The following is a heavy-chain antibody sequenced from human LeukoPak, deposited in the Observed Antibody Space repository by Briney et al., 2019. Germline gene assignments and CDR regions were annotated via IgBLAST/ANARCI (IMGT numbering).Heavy chain of an antibody. CDR3: ARSPGLGYCSSTSCPGGY. CDR1: GFTFSRYW. Sequence: PGGSLRLSCAASGFTFSRYWMSWVRQAPGKGLEWVANIKQDGSEKYYEDSVKGRFTISRDNAKNSLYLQMNSLRAEDTAVYHCARSPGLGYCSSTSCPGGYWGQGTLVTVSS. J-gene: IGHJ4*02. V-gene: IGHV3-7*01. CDR2: IKQDGSEK. D-gene: IGHD2-2*01.